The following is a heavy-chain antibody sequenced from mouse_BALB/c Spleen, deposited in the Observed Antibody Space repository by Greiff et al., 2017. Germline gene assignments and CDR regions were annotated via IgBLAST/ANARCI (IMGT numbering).Heavy chain of an antibody. Sequence: EVKLVESGGGLVQPGGSLKLSCAASGFTFSSFGMHWVRQAPEKGLEWVAYISSGSSTIYYADTVKGRFTISRDNPKNTLFLQMTSLRSEDTAMYYCARSAYYRYDWFAYWGQGTLVTVSA. CDR1: GFTFSSFG. CDR3: ARSAYYRYDWFAY. V-gene: IGHV5-17*02. D-gene: IGHD2-14*01. CDR2: ISSGSSTI. J-gene: IGHJ3*01.